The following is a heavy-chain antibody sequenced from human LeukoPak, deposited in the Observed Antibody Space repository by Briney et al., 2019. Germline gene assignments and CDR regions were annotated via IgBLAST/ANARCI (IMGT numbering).Heavy chain of an antibody. Sequence: GGSLRLSCAASGFMSWVRQAPGKGLERVSAISGSGGSTYYADSVKGRFTISRDNSKNTLYLQMNSLRAEDTAVYYCAKGIVRGVIAHFDYWGQGTLVTVSS. V-gene: IGHV3-23*01. CDR1: GF. CDR3: AKGIVRGVIAHFDY. D-gene: IGHD3-10*01. J-gene: IGHJ4*02. CDR2: ISGSGGST.